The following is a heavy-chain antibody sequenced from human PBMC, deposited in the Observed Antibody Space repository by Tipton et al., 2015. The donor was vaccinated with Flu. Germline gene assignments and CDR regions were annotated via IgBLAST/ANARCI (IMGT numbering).Heavy chain of an antibody. CDR1: GFNLNSYW. CDR3: ARQIGGGDCY. Sequence: SLRLSCAASGFNLNSYWMSWVRQAPGKGLEWVANINQDGSVKYYVESVKGRFSISRDNAKNSFYLQMDSLRAEDTAVYYRARQIGGGDCYWGQGTLVSVST. V-gene: IGHV3-7*03. CDR2: INQDGSVK. D-gene: IGHD2-21*01. J-gene: IGHJ4*02.